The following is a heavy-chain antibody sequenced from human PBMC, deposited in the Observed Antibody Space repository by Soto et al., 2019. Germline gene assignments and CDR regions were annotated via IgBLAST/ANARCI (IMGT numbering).Heavy chain of an antibody. D-gene: IGHD1-26*01. CDR2: INPSNEVT. V-gene: IGHV1-2*02. CDR3: MRGGWGDSPIDY. Sequence: QVYLLQSGAEVKKVGASVTVSCKTSGYTFSAYYVHWARRAPGRGFQWLGWINPSNEVTTFSEIFQCRITMTRDTSTNTVHMELNRLTSDDTAVYYCMRGGWGDSPIDYWGQGTLVTVSS. J-gene: IGHJ4*02. CDR1: GYTFSAYY.